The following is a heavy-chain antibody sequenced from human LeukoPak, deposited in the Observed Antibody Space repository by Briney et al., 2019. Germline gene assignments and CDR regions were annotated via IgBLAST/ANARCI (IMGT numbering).Heavy chain of an antibody. CDR1: GFTFDDYG. V-gene: IGHV3-53*01. D-gene: IGHD6-13*01. CDR3: ARDRQQNWFDP. CDR2: IYSGGST. J-gene: IGHJ5*02. Sequence: GGSLRLSCAASGFTFDDYGMSWVRQAPGKGLEWVSVIYSGGSTYYADSVKGRFTISRDNSKNTLYLQMNSLRAEDTAVYYCARDRQQNWFDPWGQGTLVTVSS.